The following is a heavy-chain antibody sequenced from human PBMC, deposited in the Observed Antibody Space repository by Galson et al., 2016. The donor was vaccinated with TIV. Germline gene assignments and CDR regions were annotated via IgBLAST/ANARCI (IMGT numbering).Heavy chain of an antibody. Sequence: SVKVSCKVSGDSLSDLSMHWVRQAPGKGLEWMAGFDPEQHKKIYAQKLEGGVTLTDDTSTDTAFLELSSLSFEDTAVYSCARNQGSCIDSTCLTAAFDIWGQGTTVTVSS. CDR2: FDPEQHKK. D-gene: IGHD2-15*01. CDR1: GDSLSDLS. J-gene: IGHJ3*02. V-gene: IGHV1-24*01. CDR3: ARNQGSCIDSTCLTAAFDI.